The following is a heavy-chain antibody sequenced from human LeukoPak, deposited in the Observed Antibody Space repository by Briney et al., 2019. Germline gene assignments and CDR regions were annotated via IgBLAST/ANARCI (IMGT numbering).Heavy chain of an antibody. CDR2: INGDGSTT. D-gene: IGHD3-22*01. CDR3: ATGNYYDSRGYYTFGH. Sequence: PGGSLRLSCAASGFAFNKYWMHWVAKTPGKGLFWFSRINGDGSTTSYADSVKGGFTISRDNVKNTLYLQMSSLRAEDTAVYYCATGNYYDSRGYYTFGHWGQGTLVTVSS. J-gene: IGHJ4*02. CDR1: GFAFNKYW. V-gene: IGHV3-74*01.